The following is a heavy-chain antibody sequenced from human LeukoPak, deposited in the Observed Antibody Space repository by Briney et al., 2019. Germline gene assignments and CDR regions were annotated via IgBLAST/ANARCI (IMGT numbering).Heavy chain of an antibody. V-gene: IGHV3-23*01. CDR3: AIIMITFGGVPPTDY. CDR2: FSGSGGST. CDR1: GFTFSSYA. Sequence: PGGSLRLSCAASGFTFSSYAMSWVRQAPGKGLEWVSAFSGSGGSTYYADSVKGRFTISRDNSKNALYLQMNSLRAEDTAVYYCAIIMITFGGVPPTDYWGQGTLVTVSS. J-gene: IGHJ4*02. D-gene: IGHD3-16*01.